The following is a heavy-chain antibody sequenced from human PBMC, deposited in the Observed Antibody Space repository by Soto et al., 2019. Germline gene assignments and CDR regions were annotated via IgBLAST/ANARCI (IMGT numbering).Heavy chain of an antibody. CDR2: IYYSGST. J-gene: IGHJ6*03. Sequence: SETLSLTCAVCGGSVSSFYWCWIRQPPGKGLEWIGYIYYSGSTNYNPSLKSRVTISVDTSKNQFSLKLSSVTAADTAVYYCARLLLGYCSGGSCYSGYYYMDVWGKGTTVTVSS. V-gene: IGHV4-59*08. D-gene: IGHD2-15*01. CDR1: GGSVSSFY. CDR3: ARLLLGYCSGGSCYSGYYYMDV.